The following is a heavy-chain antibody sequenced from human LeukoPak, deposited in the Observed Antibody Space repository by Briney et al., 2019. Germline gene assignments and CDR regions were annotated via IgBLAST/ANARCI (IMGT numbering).Heavy chain of an antibody. V-gene: IGHV3-30*02. CDR2: IRYDASNK. D-gene: IGHD4-23*01. CDR3: AKVGSNFNSHFDY. CDR1: VFTFSSYG. Sequence: GVSLRLSCAASVFTFSSYGMHWVRQAPAKGLEGVAFIRYDASNKYYADSVKGRFTIPRDNSKNTLFLQMNSLRAEDTAVYYCAKVGSNFNSHFDYWGQGTLVTVSS. J-gene: IGHJ4*02.